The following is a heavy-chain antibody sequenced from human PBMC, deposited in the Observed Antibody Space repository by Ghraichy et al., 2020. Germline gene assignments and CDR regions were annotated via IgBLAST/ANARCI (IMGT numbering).Heavy chain of an antibody. CDR2: IIPIFGIA. D-gene: IGHD2-15*01. J-gene: IGHJ6*02. V-gene: IGHV1-69*10. CDR3: ARGPFGYCSGGSCSPLGSGMDV. Sequence: SVKVSCKASGGTFSSYAISWVRQAPGQGLEWMGGIIPIFGIANYAQKFQGRVTITADKSTSTAYMELSSLRSEDTAVYYCARGPFGYCSGGSCSPLGSGMDVWGQGTTVTVSS. CDR1: GGTFSSYA.